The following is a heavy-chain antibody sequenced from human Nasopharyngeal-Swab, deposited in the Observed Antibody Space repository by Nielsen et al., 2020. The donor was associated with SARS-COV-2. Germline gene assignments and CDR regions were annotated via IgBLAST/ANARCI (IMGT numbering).Heavy chain of an antibody. CDR1: GDSVSSSSAA. D-gene: IGHD4-17*01. Sequence: TLSLTCVISGDSVSSSSAAWNWIRQSPSRGLEWLGRTYYRSKWYNDYAVSVKSRITINPDTSKNQFSLHLNSVTPEDTAVYYCARARGAYGDYYYYYYTDVWGKGTTVTVSS. V-gene: IGHV6-1*01. CDR3: ARARGAYGDYYYYYYTDV. J-gene: IGHJ6*03. CDR2: TYYRSKWYN.